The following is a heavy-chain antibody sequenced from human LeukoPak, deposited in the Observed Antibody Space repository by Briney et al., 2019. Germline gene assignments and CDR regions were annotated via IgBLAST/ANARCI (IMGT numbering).Heavy chain of an antibody. D-gene: IGHD1-20*01. Sequence: SETLSLTCTVSGGSISSYYWSWIRQPPGKGLEWIGYIYYSGSTNYNPSLKSRVTISVDTSKNQFSLKLSSVTAADTAVYYCARDNGHNWNVRYFDYWGQGTLVTVSS. J-gene: IGHJ4*02. CDR2: IYYSGST. CDR3: ARDNGHNWNVRYFDY. V-gene: IGHV4-59*01. CDR1: GGSISSYY.